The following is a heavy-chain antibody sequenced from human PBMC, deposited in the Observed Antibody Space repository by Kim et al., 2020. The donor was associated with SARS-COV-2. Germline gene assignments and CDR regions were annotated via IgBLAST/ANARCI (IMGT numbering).Heavy chain of an antibody. CDR3: AREGGGGYDYSNYYYYGMDV. V-gene: IGHV3-74*01. CDR1: GFTFSSYW. D-gene: IGHD5-12*01. Sequence: GGSLRLSCAASGFTFSSYWMHWVRQAPGKGLVWVSRINSDGSSTSYADSVKGRFTISRDNAKNTLYLQMNSLRAEDTAVYYCAREGGGGYDYSNYYYYGMDVWGQGTTVTVSS. CDR2: INSDGSST. J-gene: IGHJ6*02.